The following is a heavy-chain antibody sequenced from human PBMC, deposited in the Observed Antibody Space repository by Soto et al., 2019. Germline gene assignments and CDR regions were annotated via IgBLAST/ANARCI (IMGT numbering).Heavy chain of an antibody. Sequence: SLRLSCSASVFTCSDYYMSWIRQAPGKGLEWVSYISSSGSTIYYADSVKGRFTISRDNAKNSLYLQMNSLRAEDTAVYYCAREQWQYFDYWGQGTLVTVSS. D-gene: IGHD6-19*01. CDR2: ISSSGSTI. CDR1: VFTCSDYY. V-gene: IGHV3-11*01. CDR3: AREQWQYFDY. J-gene: IGHJ4*02.